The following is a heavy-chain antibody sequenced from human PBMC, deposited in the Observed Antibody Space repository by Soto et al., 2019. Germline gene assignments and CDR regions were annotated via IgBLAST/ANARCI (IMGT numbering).Heavy chain of an antibody. Sequence: GSLRLSCAASGFTFNNYDMHWVRQATGKGLEWVAVIGAAGDTHYPGSVKGRFTISRENGKNSVYLQMNSLRVGDTAIYYCARDSGYDLTQPGMDVWGQGTTVTVSS. D-gene: IGHD5-12*01. CDR3: ARDSGYDLTQPGMDV. CDR1: GFTFNNYD. CDR2: IGAAGDT. V-gene: IGHV3-13*01. J-gene: IGHJ6*02.